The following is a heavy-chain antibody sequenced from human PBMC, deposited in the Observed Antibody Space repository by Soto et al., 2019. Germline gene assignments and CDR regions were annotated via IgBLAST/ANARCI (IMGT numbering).Heavy chain of an antibody. CDR1: GFTFSGYG. CDR3: ANGYYYGSGSYYNVLEY. J-gene: IGHJ4*02. D-gene: IGHD3-10*01. CDR2: ISYDGSNK. Sequence: QVQLVESGGGVVQPGRSLRLSCAASGFTFSGYGMHWVRQARGKGLEWVAVISYDGSNKYYADSVKGRFTISRDNSKNTLYLQMNGLRAEDTAVYYCANGYYYGSGSYYNVLEYWGQGTLVTVSS. V-gene: IGHV3-30*18.